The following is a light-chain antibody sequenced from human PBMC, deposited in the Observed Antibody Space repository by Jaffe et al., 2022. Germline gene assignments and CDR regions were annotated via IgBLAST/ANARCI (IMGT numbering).Light chain of an antibody. CDR2: EVS. CDR3: SSYTRSSSNV. Sequence: QSALTQPASVSGSPGQSVTISCTGTSSDVGGYNYVSWYQQHPGKAPKLMIYEVSNRPSGVSNRFSGSKSGNTASLTISGLQAEDEADYYCSSYTRSSSNVFGTGTKVTVL. J-gene: IGLJ1*01. CDR1: SSDVGGYNY. V-gene: IGLV2-14*01.